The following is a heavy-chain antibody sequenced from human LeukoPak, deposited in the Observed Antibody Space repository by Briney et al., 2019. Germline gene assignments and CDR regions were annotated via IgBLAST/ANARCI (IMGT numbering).Heavy chain of an antibody. Sequence: ASVTVSCKASGYTFTGYYMHWVRQAPGQGLEWVGLINPNSCGTNYAQKLQGRVTMTRDTSISTAYMQLSRLRSDDTAVYYCARVISRITMVRGVITSYYYMDVWGKGTTVTVSS. J-gene: IGHJ6*03. CDR1: GYTFTGYY. CDR2: INPNSCGT. V-gene: IGHV1-2*02. CDR3: ARVISRITMVRGVITSYYYMDV. D-gene: IGHD3-10*01.